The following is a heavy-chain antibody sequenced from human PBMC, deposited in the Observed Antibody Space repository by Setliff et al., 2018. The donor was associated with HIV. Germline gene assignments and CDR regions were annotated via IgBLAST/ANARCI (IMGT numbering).Heavy chain of an antibody. Sequence: GGSLRLSCAASGFTVSSNYMTWVRQSPGKGLEWVSTLYPGGSAYYADSIKGRFTISRENAKNTLYLQMDSLRSEDTAVYFCAKLTRLKTSFPTDYLDPWGQGILVTVSS. CDR1: GFTVSSNY. D-gene: IGHD4-17*01. V-gene: IGHV3-53*05. CDR2: LYPGGSA. CDR3: AKLTRLKTSFPTDYLDP. J-gene: IGHJ5*02.